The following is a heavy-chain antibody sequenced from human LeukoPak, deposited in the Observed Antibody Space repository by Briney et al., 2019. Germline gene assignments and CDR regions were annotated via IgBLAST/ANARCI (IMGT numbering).Heavy chain of an antibody. CDR2: IYPGYSDT. Sequence: GASLQTSFQVSGSPFTSYYIAWVRQMPGKGLEWVAIIYPGYSDTRFSPSFKGQVTPAAVKSISTTYLQWSSLQASDTAIYYCARPWVVGTAVGAFDIWGQGTLVTVSS. CDR3: ARPWVVGTAVGAFDI. V-gene: IGHV5-51*01. D-gene: IGHD2-21*02. J-gene: IGHJ3*02. CDR1: GSPFTSYY.